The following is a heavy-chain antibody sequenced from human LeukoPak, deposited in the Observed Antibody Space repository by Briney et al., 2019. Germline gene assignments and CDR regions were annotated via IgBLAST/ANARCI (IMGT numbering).Heavy chain of an antibody. V-gene: IGHV3-23*01. CDR3: ASGIAIFGAPLDY. CDR2: ISGGAGST. CDR1: GFTFSSYA. Sequence: GGSLRLSCAASGFTFSSYAMSWVRQAPGKGLRWVSIISGGAGSTYYADSVKGRFTISRDNSKNTLYLQMNSLRAEDTALYYCASGIAIFGAPLDYWGQGTLVTVPS. D-gene: IGHD3-3*01. J-gene: IGHJ4*02.